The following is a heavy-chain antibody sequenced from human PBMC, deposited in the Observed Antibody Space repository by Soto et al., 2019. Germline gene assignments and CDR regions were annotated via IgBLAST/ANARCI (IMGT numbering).Heavy chain of an antibody. CDR3: AKGRPYYGSGSYNWFDP. V-gene: IGHV3-23*01. D-gene: IGHD3-10*01. CDR1: GFTFSSYA. Sequence: GGSLRLSCAASGFTFSSYAMSWVRQAPGKGLEWVSAISGSGGSTYYADSVKGRFTISRDNSKNTLYLQMNSLRAEATAVYYCAKGRPYYGSGSYNWFDPWGQGTLVTV. CDR2: ISGSGGST. J-gene: IGHJ5*02.